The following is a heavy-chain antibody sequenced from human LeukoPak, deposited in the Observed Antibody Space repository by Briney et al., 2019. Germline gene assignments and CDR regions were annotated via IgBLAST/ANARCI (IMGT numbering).Heavy chain of an antibody. J-gene: IGHJ6*03. CDR3: TTDIPHCSSTSCYAYYYYYMEV. D-gene: IGHD2-2*01. Sequence: QTGGSLRLSCAASGFTFSSYGMHWVRQAPGKGLEWVAFIRYDGSNKYYADSVKGRFTISRDNSKNTLYLQMNSLKTEDTAVYYCTTDIPHCSSTSCYAYYYYYMEVWGKGTTVTVSS. CDR1: GFTFSSYG. V-gene: IGHV3-30*02. CDR2: IRYDGSNK.